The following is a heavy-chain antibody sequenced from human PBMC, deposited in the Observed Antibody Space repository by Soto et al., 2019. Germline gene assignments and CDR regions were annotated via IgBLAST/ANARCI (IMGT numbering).Heavy chain of an antibody. CDR1: GYTFTSYD. V-gene: IGHV1-8*01. CDR3: AGQYYDILTGYYRFDY. J-gene: IGHJ4*02. CDR2: MNPNSGNT. Sequence: QVQLVQSGAEVKKPGASVKVSCKASGYTFTSYDINWVRQATGQGLEWMGWMNPNSGNTGYAQKFQGRVTMTRNTSQSTAYMELSSLRSEDTAVYYCAGQYYDILTGYYRFDYWGQGTLVTVSS. D-gene: IGHD3-9*01.